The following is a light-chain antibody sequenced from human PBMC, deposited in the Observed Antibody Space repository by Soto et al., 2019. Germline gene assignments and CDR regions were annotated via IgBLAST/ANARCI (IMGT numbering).Light chain of an antibody. J-gene: IGKJ4*01. CDR1: QSVRST. Sequence: EVVMTQSPDTLSVSPGETVTLSGRASQSVRSTLAWYQQKPGQAPRLFIYGASTRATGIPARFSGSGSGTDFTLTISSLEPEDFAVYYCQQRSNWPGAFGGGTK. CDR3: QQRSNWPGA. V-gene: IGKV3-15*01. CDR2: GAS.